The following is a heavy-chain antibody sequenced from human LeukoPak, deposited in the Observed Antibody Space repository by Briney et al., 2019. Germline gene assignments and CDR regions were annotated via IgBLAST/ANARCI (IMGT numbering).Heavy chain of an antibody. J-gene: IGHJ5*02. V-gene: IGHV3-33*01. CDR3: AREEGIDGTSGINA. CDR2: IWYNGNNK. CDR1: GFTFSTYG. Sequence: GGSLRLSCAASGFTFSTYGFHWVRQAPGKGLEWVSNIWYNGNNKYYADSVKGRFTISRDNSKNTVFLQMNSLRAEDTAVYYCAREEGIDGTSGINAWGQGTLVSVSS. D-gene: IGHD5-24*01.